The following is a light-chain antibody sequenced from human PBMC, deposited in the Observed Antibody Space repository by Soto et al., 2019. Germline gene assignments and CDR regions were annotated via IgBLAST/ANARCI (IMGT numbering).Light chain of an antibody. CDR3: QQRNVWPPVT. CDR2: GAF. CDR1: PSVTNY. J-gene: IGKJ5*01. Sequence: IVLTQSPATLSLSPGERATLSCRASPSVTNYLAWYQQRPGQAPRLLIYGAFNRATGIPARFSGSGSGTDFTLTISSLEPEDSAVYYCQQRNVWPPVTFGQGTRLEIK. V-gene: IGKV3-11*01.